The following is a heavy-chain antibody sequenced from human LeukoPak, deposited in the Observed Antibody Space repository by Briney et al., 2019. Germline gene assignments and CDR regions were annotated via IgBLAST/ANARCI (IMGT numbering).Heavy chain of an antibody. J-gene: IGHJ4*02. D-gene: IGHD5-18*01. Sequence: PSETLSLTCTVSGGSISSGDYYWSWIRQPPGKRLEWIGYIYYSGSTYYNPSLKSRVTISVDTSKNQFSLKLSSVTAADTAVYYCANGGYSYGYNYWGQGTLVTVSS. CDR2: IYYSGST. V-gene: IGHV4-30-4*08. CDR3: ANGGYSYGYNY. CDR1: GGSISSGDYY.